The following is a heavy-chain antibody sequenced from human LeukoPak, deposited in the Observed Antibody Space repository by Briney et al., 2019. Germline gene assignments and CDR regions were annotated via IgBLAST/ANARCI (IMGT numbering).Heavy chain of an antibody. D-gene: IGHD3-3*01. CDR1: GDSINEYF. V-gene: IGHV4-59*01. Sequence: PSETLSLTCNVSGDSINEYFWSWIRQPPGKGLQWSGYIYYSGTTKYNPPLKSRVAMSIDTSKNQFSLNLTSVGAADPAIYSCARERHDLWSAYHLDSWGQGTLVTVSS. CDR2: IYYSGTT. J-gene: IGHJ4*02. CDR3: ARERHDLWSAYHLDS.